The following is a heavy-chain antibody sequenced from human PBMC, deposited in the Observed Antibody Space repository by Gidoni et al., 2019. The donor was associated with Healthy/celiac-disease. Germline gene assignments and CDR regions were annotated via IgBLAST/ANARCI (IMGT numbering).Heavy chain of an antibody. D-gene: IGHD1-1*01. CDR1: GFTFSSYS. Sequence: EVQLVESGGGLVKPGGSLSLSVSASGFTFSSYSMNWVRQAPGKGLEWVSSISSSSSYIYYADSVKGRFTISRDNAKNSLYLQMNSLRAEDTAVYYCARSVETRNYWGQGTLVTVSS. J-gene: IGHJ4*02. CDR2: ISSSSSYI. CDR3: ARSVETRNY. V-gene: IGHV3-21*01.